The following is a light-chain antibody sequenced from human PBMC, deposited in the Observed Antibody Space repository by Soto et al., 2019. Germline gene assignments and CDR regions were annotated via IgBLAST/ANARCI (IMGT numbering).Light chain of an antibody. CDR1: SSDVGGYNY. CDR3: SSYTSSSTLV. CDR2: DVS. J-gene: IGLJ2*01. V-gene: IGLV2-14*01. Sequence: QSALTQPASVSGSPGQWSTISCTGTSSDVGGYNYVSWYQQHPGKAPKLMIYDVSNRPSGVSNRFSGSKSGNTASLTISALQAEDEADYYCSSYTSSSTLVFGGGTKLTVL.